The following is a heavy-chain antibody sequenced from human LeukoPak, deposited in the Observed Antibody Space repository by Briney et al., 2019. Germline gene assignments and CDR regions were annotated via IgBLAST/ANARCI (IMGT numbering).Heavy chain of an antibody. J-gene: IGHJ4*02. V-gene: IGHV3-30*18. CDR3: AKEFYDSSGSHPEFDY. D-gene: IGHD3-22*01. CDR1: GFTFSTYA. Sequence: SLRLSCAASGFTFSTYAMHWVRQAPGKGLEWVAVISYDGSNKYYADSVKGRFTISRDNSKNTLYLQMNSLRAEDTAVYYCAKEFYDSSGSHPEFDYWGQGTLVTVSS. CDR2: ISYDGSNK.